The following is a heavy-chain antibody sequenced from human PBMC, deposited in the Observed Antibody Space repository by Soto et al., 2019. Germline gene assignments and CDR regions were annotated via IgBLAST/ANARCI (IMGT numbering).Heavy chain of an antibody. Sequence: PGGSLRLSCAASGFTFSSYGMHWVRQAPGKGLEWVAVISYDGSNKFYADSVKGRFTISRDNSKNTLYLQMNGLRAEDTAVYYCAKDGLWFGEFADYYGMDVWGQGTTVTVSS. V-gene: IGHV3-30*18. CDR1: GFTFSSYG. J-gene: IGHJ6*02. D-gene: IGHD3-10*01. CDR2: ISYDGSNK. CDR3: AKDGLWFGEFADYYGMDV.